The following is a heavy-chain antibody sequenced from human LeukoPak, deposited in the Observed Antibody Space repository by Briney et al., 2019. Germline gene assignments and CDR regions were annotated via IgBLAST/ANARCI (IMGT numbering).Heavy chain of an antibody. CDR1: GGSISSSSYY. CDR2: IYYSGIT. CDR3: ARHGIAAAGRKVPYYFDY. Sequence: SETLSLTCTVSGGSISSSSYYWGWIRQPPGEGLEWIVCIYYSGITYYNPSLNSRVTISVDTSKNQFSLKLSSVTAADTAVYYCARHGIAAAGRKVPYYFDYWGQGTLVTVSS. V-gene: IGHV4-39*01. D-gene: IGHD6-13*01. J-gene: IGHJ4*02.